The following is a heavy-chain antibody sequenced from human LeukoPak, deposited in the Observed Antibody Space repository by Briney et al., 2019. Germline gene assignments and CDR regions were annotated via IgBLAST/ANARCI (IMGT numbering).Heavy chain of an antibody. Sequence: GSLRLSCAASGFTFNSYWMHWVRQAPGKGLVWVSRIISDGSSTSYADSVKDRFTISRDNAKNTLYLQMNSLRAEDTAVYYCATELLTPLDYWGQGTLVTVSS. J-gene: IGHJ4*02. CDR3: ATELLTPLDY. CDR1: GFTFNSYW. D-gene: IGHD3-9*01. CDR2: IISDGSST. V-gene: IGHV3-74*01.